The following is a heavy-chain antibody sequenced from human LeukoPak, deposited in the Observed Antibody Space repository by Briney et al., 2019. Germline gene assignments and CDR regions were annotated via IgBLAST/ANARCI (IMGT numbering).Heavy chain of an antibody. CDR2: IWYDGSKK. CDR1: GFTFSSYA. J-gene: IGHJ4*02. D-gene: IGHD6-19*01. Sequence: GGSLRLSCAASGFTFSSYAMHWVRQAPGKALECVAVIWYDGSKKYYADSVKGRFTISRDNSKDTLYLQMNSLRAEDTAVYYCAKGSPYNSGWQFDHWGQGTLVTVSS. V-gene: IGHV3-33*06. CDR3: AKGSPYNSGWQFDH.